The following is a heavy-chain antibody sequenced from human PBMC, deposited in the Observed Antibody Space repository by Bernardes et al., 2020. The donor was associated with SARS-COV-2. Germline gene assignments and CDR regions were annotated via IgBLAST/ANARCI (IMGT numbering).Heavy chain of an antibody. CDR3: AKEEKRILTGHFDS. CDR1: GGSISSYY. J-gene: IGHJ4*02. V-gene: IGHV4-59*01. D-gene: IGHD3-9*01. CDR2: IYYTGAT. Sequence: SETLSLTCTVSGGSISSYYWSWIRQPPGKGLEWIGYIYYTGATNHNPSLKNRVTISMDTSKNQFSLKLSSVTAADTAVYYYAKEEKRILTGHFDSWGQGALVTVSS.